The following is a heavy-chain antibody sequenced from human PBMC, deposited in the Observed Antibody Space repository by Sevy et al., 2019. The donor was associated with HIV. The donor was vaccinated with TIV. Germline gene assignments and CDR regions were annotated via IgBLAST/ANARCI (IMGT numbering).Heavy chain of an antibody. D-gene: IGHD2-15*01. CDR1: GFTFNIYS. CDR2: ISSSSSTI. Sequence: GGSLRLSCVASGFTFNIYSINWVRQAPGRGLEWVSYISSSSSTIHYADSVKGRFTISRDNAKNSLSLQMNSLRAEDTAVYYCARQFCSGGSYYLDYWGQGTLVTVSS. CDR3: ARQFCSGGSYYLDY. V-gene: IGHV3-48*01. J-gene: IGHJ4*02.